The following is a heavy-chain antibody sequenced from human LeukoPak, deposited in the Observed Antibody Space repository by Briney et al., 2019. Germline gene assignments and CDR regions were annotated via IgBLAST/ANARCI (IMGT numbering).Heavy chain of an antibody. CDR1: GFTFSSYS. CDR3: AKDRGVTMIVAHDAFDI. J-gene: IGHJ3*02. Sequence: PGGSLRLSCAASGFTFSSYSMNWVRQAPGKGLEWVSAISGSGGSTYYADSVKGRFTISRDNSKNTLYLQMNSLRAEDTAVYYCAKDRGVTMIVAHDAFDIWGQGTMVTVSS. D-gene: IGHD3-22*01. CDR2: ISGSGGST. V-gene: IGHV3-23*01.